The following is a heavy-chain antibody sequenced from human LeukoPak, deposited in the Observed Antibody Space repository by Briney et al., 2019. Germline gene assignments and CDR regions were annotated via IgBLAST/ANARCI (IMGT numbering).Heavy chain of an antibody. CDR2: IREDGSEK. D-gene: IGHD6-13*01. Sequence: PGGSLRLSCTASGFIFSDYWMSWVRQAPGKGLEWVASIREDGSEKYYVDSVKGRFTISRDNAKNSLYLQMNSLRVEDTAVYYCARAHSSSWNYWGQGTLVTVSS. V-gene: IGHV3-7*01. CDR1: GFIFSDYW. J-gene: IGHJ4*02. CDR3: ARAHSSSWNY.